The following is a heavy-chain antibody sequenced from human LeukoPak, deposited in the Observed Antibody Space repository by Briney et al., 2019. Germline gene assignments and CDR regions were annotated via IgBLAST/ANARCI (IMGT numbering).Heavy chain of an antibody. CDR3: ARGRQLLPPGVCWFDP. D-gene: IGHD2-2*01. V-gene: IGHV1-69*13. CDR1: GGTFSSYA. Sequence: SVKVSCKASGGTFSSYAISWVRQAPGQGLEWMGGIIPIFGTANYAQKFQGRVTITADESTSTAYMELSSLRSEDTAVYYCARGRQLLPPGVCWFDPWGQGTLVTVSS. J-gene: IGHJ5*02. CDR2: IIPIFGTA.